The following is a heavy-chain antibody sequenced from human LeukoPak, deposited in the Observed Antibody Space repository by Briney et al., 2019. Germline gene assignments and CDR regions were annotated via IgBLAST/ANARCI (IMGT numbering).Heavy chain of an antibody. CDR1: GGSISSYY. V-gene: IGHV4-59*01. CDR2: IYYSGST. Sequence: SETLSLTCTVSGGSISSYYWSWIRQPPGEGLEWIGYIYYSGSTNYNPSLKSRVTISVDTSKNQFSLKLSSVTAADTAVYYCARYATVVSYFDYWGQGTLVTVSS. J-gene: IGHJ4*02. D-gene: IGHD4-17*01. CDR3: ARYATVVSYFDY.